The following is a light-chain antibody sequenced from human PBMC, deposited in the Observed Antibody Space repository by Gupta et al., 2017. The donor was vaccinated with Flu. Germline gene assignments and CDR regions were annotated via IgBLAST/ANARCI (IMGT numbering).Light chain of an antibody. CDR1: QSISSN. CDR3: QQDDDWPPIT. V-gene: IGKV3-15*01. Sequence: EIVMTQSPDTLSVSPGERATLSCRASQSISSNLAWYQHKPGRAPRLLIYGASTRATGIADRFSGSGSGTEFTLTISSRESEDFAVYYCQQDDDWPPITFGQGTQLEIK. CDR2: GAS. J-gene: IGKJ5*01.